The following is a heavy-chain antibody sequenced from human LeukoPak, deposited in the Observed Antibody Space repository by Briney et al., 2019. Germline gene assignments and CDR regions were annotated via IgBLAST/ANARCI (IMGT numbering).Heavy chain of an antibody. CDR1: GFTFSRCG. CDR3: ARTEPGLFDY. J-gene: IGHJ4*02. V-gene: IGHV3-33*01. CDR2: IYSDGRNA. Sequence: GGSLRLSCVASGFTFSRCGMHWVRQAPGKGLEWVAVIYSDGRNAYYADSVEGRFTISRDNSKNTLYLQMNSLRAEDTAVYYCARTEPGLFDYWGLGTLVTVSS.